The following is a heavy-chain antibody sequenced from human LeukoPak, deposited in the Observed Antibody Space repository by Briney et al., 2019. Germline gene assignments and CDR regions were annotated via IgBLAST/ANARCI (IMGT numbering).Heavy chain of an antibody. V-gene: IGHV3-53*05. J-gene: IGHJ4*02. CDR3: AAPGVPAATYYFDY. CDR2: IYGGGST. Sequence: PGGSLRLSCAASGFTVSNNYMSWVRQAPGKGLEWVSIIYGGGSTYYADSVKGRFTISRDNSKNTVYQQMNSLRAEDTAVYYCAAPGVPAATYYFDYWGQGTLVTVSS. D-gene: IGHD2-2*01. CDR1: GFTVSNNY.